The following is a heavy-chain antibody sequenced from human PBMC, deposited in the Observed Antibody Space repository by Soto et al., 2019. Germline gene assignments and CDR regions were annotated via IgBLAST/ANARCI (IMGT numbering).Heavy chain of an antibody. V-gene: IGHV6-1*01. J-gene: IGHJ6*02. CDR1: GDSVSSNSAA. D-gene: IGHD6-25*01. CDR3: AREVSSVRWSYYYYGMDV. CDR2: TYYRSKWYN. Sequence: SQTLSLTCAISGDSVSSNSAAWNWIRQSPSRGLEWLGRTYYRSKWYNDYAVSVKSRITINPDTSKNQFSLQLNSVTPEDTAVYYCAREVSSVRWSYYYYGMDVWGQGTTVTVSS.